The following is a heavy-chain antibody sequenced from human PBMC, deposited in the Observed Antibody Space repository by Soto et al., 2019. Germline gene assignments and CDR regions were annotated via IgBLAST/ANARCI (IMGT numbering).Heavy chain of an antibody. V-gene: IGHV1-18*01. J-gene: IGHJ3*02. CDR2: ISAYNGNT. CDR1: GYTFTSYG. CDR3: AREWVAVAGTAAFDI. D-gene: IGHD6-19*01. Sequence: EASVKVSCKASGYTFTSYGISWVRQAPGQGLEWMGWISAYNGNTNYAQKVQGRVTMTTDTSTSTAYMELRSLRSDDTAVYYCAREWVAVAGTAAFDIWGQGTMVTVSS.